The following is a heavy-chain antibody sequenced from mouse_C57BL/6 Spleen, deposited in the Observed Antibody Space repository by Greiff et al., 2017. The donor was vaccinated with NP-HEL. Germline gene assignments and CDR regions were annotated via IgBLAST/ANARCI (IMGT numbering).Heavy chain of an antibody. CDR1: GYTFTSYW. Sequence: VQLQQSGAELVKAGASVKMSCKASGYTFTSYWMHWVKQRLGQGLEWFAETNPTNGRTYYNEKFKSKATLTVDISSSTAYMLLSGPKFEDSAVYYCARIKKIVATYFDYWGQGTTLTVSS. CDR3: ARIKKIVATYFDY. V-gene: IGHV1S81*02. CDR2: TNPTNGRT. J-gene: IGHJ2*01. D-gene: IGHD1-1*01.